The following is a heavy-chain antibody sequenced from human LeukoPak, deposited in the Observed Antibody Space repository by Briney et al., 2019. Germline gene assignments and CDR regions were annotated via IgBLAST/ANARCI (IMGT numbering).Heavy chain of an antibody. CDR3: ARVTCSGGSCYYYYYGMDV. V-gene: IGHV3-23*01. CDR1: GFTFSSYA. J-gene: IGHJ6*02. CDR2: ISGSGGST. Sequence: GGSLRLSCAASGFTFSSYAMSWVRQAPGKGLEWVSAISGSGGSTYYADSVKGRFTISRDNSKNTLYLQTNSLRAEDTAVYYCARVTCSGGSCYYYYYGMDVWGQGTTVTVSS. D-gene: IGHD2-15*01.